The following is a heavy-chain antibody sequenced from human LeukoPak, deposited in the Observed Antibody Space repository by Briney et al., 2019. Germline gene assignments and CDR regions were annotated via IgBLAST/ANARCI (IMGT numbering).Heavy chain of an antibody. Sequence: SETLSLTCTVSGGSISSSYWSWIRQPPGKGLEWIGEINHSGSTNYNPSLKSRVAISVDTSKNQFSLKLSSVTAADTAVYYCARVSYGPYYYYYGMDVWGQGTTVTVSS. V-gene: IGHV4-34*01. CDR2: INHSGST. CDR3: ARVSYGPYYYYYGMDV. J-gene: IGHJ6*02. CDR1: GGSISSSY. D-gene: IGHD5-18*01.